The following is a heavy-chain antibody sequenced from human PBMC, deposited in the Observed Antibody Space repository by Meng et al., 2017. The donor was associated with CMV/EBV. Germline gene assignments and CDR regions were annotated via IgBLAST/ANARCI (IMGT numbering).Heavy chain of an antibody. Sequence: GESLKISCAASGFTFSDYYVSWIRQAPGKGLEWVSYISSSGSTIYYADSVKGRFTISRDNAKNSLYLQMNSLRAEDTAVYYCARVSDFWTEGGLDYWGQGTLVTVSS. CDR2: ISSSGSTI. D-gene: IGHD3-3*01. J-gene: IGHJ4*02. CDR1: GFTFSDYY. V-gene: IGHV3-11*04. CDR3: ARVSDFWTEGGLDY.